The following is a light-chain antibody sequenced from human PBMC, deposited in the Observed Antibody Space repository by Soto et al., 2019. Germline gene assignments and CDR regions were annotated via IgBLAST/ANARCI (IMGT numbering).Light chain of an antibody. CDR2: EVT. Sequence: QSALTQPASVSASPGQSITISCTGTSSDIGAYNYISWYQQHPGKAPKLMIYEVTNRPSGISSRFSGSRSGNTASLSISGLQAEDEADYYCSSFSSAIAVVFGTGTKLTVL. CDR1: SSDIGAYNY. V-gene: IGLV2-14*01. J-gene: IGLJ1*01. CDR3: SSFSSAIAVV.